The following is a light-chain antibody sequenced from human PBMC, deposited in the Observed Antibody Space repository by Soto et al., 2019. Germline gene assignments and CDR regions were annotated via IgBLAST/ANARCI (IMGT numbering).Light chain of an antibody. Sequence: QSVLTQPASVSGSPGQSITISCTGTSSDVGGYNYVSWYQQHPGKAPKLMIYDVSNRPSGVSNRFSGSKSGNTASLTISGPQAEDEADYYCSSYTSSSTRVFGTGTKV. V-gene: IGLV2-14*01. CDR2: DVS. J-gene: IGLJ1*01. CDR1: SSDVGGYNY. CDR3: SSYTSSSTRV.